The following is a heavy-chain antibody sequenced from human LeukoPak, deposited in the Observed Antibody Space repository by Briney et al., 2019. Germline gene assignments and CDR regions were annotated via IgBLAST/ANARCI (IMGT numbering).Heavy chain of an antibody. Sequence: GGSLRLSCAASGFTFSDYYMSWIRQAPGKGLEWVSYISSSSSYTNYADSVKGRFTISRDNAKNSLYLQMNSLRAEDTAVYYCARREQWPAHFDYWGQGTLVTVSS. CDR1: GFTFSDYY. CDR3: ARREQWPAHFDY. J-gene: IGHJ4*02. D-gene: IGHD6-19*01. V-gene: IGHV3-11*06. CDR2: ISSSSSYT.